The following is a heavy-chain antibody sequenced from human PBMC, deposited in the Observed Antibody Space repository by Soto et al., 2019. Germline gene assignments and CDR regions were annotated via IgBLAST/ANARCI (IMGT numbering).Heavy chain of an antibody. D-gene: IGHD6-19*01. CDR3: ARDQGHSSGWSWGFDY. J-gene: IGHJ4*02. Sequence: QVQLQESGPGLVKPSETLSLTCTVSGGSISSYYWSWIRQPPGKGLEWIGYIYYSGSTNYNPSLKSRVTMSVDTSKNQFSLKLSSVTAADTAVYYCARDQGHSSGWSWGFDYWSQGTLVTVSS. V-gene: IGHV4-59*01. CDR2: IYYSGST. CDR1: GGSISSYY.